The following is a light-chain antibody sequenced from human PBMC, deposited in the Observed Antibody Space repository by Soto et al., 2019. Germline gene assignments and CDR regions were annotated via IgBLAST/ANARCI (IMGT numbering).Light chain of an antibody. J-gene: IGKJ1*01. V-gene: IGKV1-27*01. Sequence: DIQMTQSPSSLSAYVGDRVTITCRASQGVSTSLAWYRQKPGKAPEPLIYDASSLHVSAPSRFSGSGSGTEFTLTISGLQPEDVATYYCQKYNSAPWTFGRGTKVEIK. CDR2: DAS. CDR3: QKYNSAPWT. CDR1: QGVSTS.